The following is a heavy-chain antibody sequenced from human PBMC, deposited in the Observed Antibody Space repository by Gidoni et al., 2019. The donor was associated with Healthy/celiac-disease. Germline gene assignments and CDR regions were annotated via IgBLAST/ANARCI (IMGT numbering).Heavy chain of an antibody. CDR2: IYSGGST. V-gene: IGHV3-66*01. Sequence: EVQLVESGGGLVQPGGSLRLSCAASGITVSSNYMSWVRQAPGKGLEWVSVIYSGGSTSYADSVKGRFTISRDNSKNTLYLQMNSLRAEDTAVYYCARGISAKGYYDSSGFGAFDIWGQGTMVTVSS. CDR3: ARGISAKGYYDSSGFGAFDI. D-gene: IGHD3-22*01. J-gene: IGHJ3*02. CDR1: GITVSSNY.